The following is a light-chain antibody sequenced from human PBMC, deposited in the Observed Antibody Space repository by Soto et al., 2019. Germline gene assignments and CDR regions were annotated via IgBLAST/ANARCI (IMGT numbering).Light chain of an antibody. J-gene: IGLJ2*01. V-gene: IGLV2-8*01. Sequence: QSALTQPPSASGSPGQSVTISCTGTSSAVGDYNYVSWYQRHPGKAPKLLISDITKWPSGVPDRFSGSKSGNPASLTIFGLQAEDEAVYYCCSYAGPSTFVIFGGGTKLTVL. CDR1: SSAVGDYNY. CDR3: CSYAGPSTFVI. CDR2: DIT.